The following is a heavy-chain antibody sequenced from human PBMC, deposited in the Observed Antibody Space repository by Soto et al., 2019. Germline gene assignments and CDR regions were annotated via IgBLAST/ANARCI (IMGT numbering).Heavy chain of an antibody. CDR2: FDPEDGET. CDR1: GYTLTELS. CDR3: ATSVPHSNYMYYFDY. Sequence: ASVKVSCKVSGYTLTELSMHWVRQAPGKGIEWMGGFDPEDGETIYAQKFQGRVTMNEDTSTDTAYMELSSLRSEDTAVYYCATSVPHSNYMYYFDYWGQGTLVTVSS. J-gene: IGHJ4*02. D-gene: IGHD4-4*01. V-gene: IGHV1-24*01.